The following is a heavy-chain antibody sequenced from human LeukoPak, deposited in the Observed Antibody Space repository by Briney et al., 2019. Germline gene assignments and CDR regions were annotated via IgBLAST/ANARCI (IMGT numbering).Heavy chain of an antibody. J-gene: IGHJ4*02. V-gene: IGHV3-23*01. D-gene: IGHD2-15*01. CDR2: ISGSGGST. CDR1: GFTFSSYA. Sequence: GGSLRLSCAASGFTFSSYAMSWVRQAPGKGLEWVSAISGSGGSTYYADSVKGRFTISRDNSKNTLYLQMNSLRAEDTAVYYCAKDGGDIVVVVAATKANHFDYWGQGTLVTVSS. CDR3: AKDGGDIVVVVAATKANHFDY.